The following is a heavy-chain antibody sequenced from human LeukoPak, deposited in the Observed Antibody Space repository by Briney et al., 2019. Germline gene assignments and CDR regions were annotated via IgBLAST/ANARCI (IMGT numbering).Heavy chain of an antibody. Sequence: ASVKVSCKASGYSSTNDYMHWVRQAPGQGLEWMGIINPSGGSTSYAQKFQGRVTMTRDTSTSTVYMELSSLRSEDTDVYYCAIRLRVSSGYVGYWGQGTLVTVSS. CDR2: INPSGGST. CDR1: GYSSTNDY. J-gene: IGHJ4*02. D-gene: IGHD5-12*01. CDR3: AIRLRVSSGYVGY. V-gene: IGHV1-46*01.